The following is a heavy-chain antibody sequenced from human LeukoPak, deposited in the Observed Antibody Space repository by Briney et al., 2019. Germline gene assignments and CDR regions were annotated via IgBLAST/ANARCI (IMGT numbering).Heavy chain of an antibody. CDR2: IRSKANSYAT. CDR3: TRREYCSSTSCLFDY. D-gene: IGHD2-2*01. V-gene: IGHV3-73*01. J-gene: IGHJ4*02. CDR1: GFTFSGSA. Sequence: PGGSLRLSCAASGFTFSGSAMHWVRQASGKGLEWVGRIRSKANSYATAYAASVKGRFTISRDDSKNTACLQMNSLKTENTAVYYCTRREYCSSTSCLFDYWGQGTLVTVSS.